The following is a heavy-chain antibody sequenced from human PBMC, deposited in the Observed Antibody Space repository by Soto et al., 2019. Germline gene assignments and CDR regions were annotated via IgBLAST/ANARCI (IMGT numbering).Heavy chain of an antibody. CDR1: GGSISSYY. V-gene: IGHV4-59*08. CDR2: IYYSGST. Sequence: SETLSLTCTVSGGSISSYYWSWIRQPPGKGLEWIGYIYYSGSTNYNPSLKSRVTISVDTSKNQFSLKLSSVTAADTAVYYCARHLDGGYGYYYYYMDVWGKGTTVTVSS. J-gene: IGHJ6*03. D-gene: IGHD5-12*01. CDR3: ARHLDGGYGYYYYYMDV.